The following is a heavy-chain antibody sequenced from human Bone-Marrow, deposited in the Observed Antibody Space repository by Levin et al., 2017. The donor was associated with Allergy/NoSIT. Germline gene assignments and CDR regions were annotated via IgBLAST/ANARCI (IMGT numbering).Heavy chain of an antibody. Sequence: GESLKISCAASGFKFSDRGMHWVRQAPGKGLEWVGIIWYDGTNKHYADSVRGRFTISRDNSKNTLHLQMNSLRPEDTAVYYCARDLDTSELFDCWGQGALVTVAS. CDR3: ARDLDTSELFDC. D-gene: IGHD1-1*01. CDR2: IWYDGTNK. J-gene: IGHJ4*02. V-gene: IGHV3-33*01. CDR1: GFKFSDRG.